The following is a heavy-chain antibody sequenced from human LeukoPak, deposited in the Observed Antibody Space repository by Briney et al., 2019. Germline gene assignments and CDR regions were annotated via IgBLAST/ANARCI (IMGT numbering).Heavy chain of an antibody. D-gene: IGHD5-24*01. CDR1: GFTFRSYG. Sequence: PGGSLRLSCAASGFTFRSYGMYWVRQAPGKGLEWVALIQYDGTNKYYADSVKGRFTISRDNSKNTLYLQMNSLRAEDTAVYYCAGNIDGYNYFDYWGQGALVTVSS. CDR3: AGNIDGYNYFDY. CDR2: IQYDGTNK. V-gene: IGHV3-30*02. J-gene: IGHJ4*02.